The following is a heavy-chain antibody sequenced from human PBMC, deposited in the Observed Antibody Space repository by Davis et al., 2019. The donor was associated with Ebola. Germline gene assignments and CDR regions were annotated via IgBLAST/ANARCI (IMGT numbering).Heavy chain of an antibody. CDR3: VRDPAIGKPLSTFDV. CDR2: IWYDGSRE. D-gene: IGHD1-14*01. Sequence: GESLKISCAASGFSFNTYGMHWVRQAPGKGLEWLAVIWYDGSREFLADSMKGRFTISRDNSRNTLFLQMNSLRVEDTAVYYCVRDPAIGKPLSTFDVWGQGTTVTISS. V-gene: IGHV3-33*01. CDR1: GFSFNTYG. J-gene: IGHJ3*01.